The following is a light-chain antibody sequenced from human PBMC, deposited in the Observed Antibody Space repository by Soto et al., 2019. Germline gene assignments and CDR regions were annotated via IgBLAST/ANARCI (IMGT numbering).Light chain of an antibody. J-gene: IGLJ3*02. CDR3: CSYAGSYNWV. Sequence: QSALTQPRSVSGSPGQSVTISCTGTSSDVGGYNYVSWYQQHPGKAPKLMIYDVSKRPSGVPDRFSGSKSGNTASLTISGLQAEDEADYYCCSYAGSYNWVLGGGTKVTVL. CDR2: DVS. V-gene: IGLV2-11*01. CDR1: SSDVGGYNY.